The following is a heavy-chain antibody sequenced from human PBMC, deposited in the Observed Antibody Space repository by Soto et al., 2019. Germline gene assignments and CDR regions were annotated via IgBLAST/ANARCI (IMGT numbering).Heavy chain of an antibody. D-gene: IGHD3-10*01. J-gene: IGHJ6*02. CDR2: IFRGGST. CDR3: ATDLTHYYYYYGMDV. CDR1: DFNVTTNH. Sequence: EVQLVESGGGLVHPGESLRLSCAASDFNVTTNHMSWVRQAPGKRLEWVSVIFRGGSTYYADSVKGRFTISRDNSKNTLHLHMTSLRAEDTAVYYCATDLTHYYYYYGMDVWGQGTTVTVYS. V-gene: IGHV3-53*01.